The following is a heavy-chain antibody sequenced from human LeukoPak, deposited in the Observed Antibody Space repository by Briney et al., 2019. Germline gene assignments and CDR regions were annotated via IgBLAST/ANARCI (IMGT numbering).Heavy chain of an antibody. CDR1: GGSFSGYY. CDR2: INHSGST. CDR3: ASTGYCGGDCYPGLDY. Sequence: PSETLSLTCAVYGGSFSGYYWSWIRQPPGKGLEWIGEINHSGSTNYNPSLKSRVTISVDTSKNQSSLKLSSVTVADTAVYYCASTGYCGGDCYPGLDYWGQGTLVTVSS. V-gene: IGHV4-34*01. D-gene: IGHD2-21*02. J-gene: IGHJ4*02.